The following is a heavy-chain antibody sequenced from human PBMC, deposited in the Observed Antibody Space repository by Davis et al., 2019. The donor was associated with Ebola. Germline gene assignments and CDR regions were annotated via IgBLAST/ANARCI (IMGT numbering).Heavy chain of an antibody. CDR2: IYYSGST. Sequence: SETLSLTCTVSGGSISSGGYYWSWIRQHPGKGLEWIGYIYYSGSTYYNPSLKSRVTISVDTSKNQFSLKLSSVTAADTAVYYCARLSGDRILYWWRATDWGQGTLVTVSS. D-gene: IGHD2-8*02. CDR3: ARLSGDRILYWWRATD. V-gene: IGHV4-31*03. CDR1: GGSISSGGYY. J-gene: IGHJ4*02.